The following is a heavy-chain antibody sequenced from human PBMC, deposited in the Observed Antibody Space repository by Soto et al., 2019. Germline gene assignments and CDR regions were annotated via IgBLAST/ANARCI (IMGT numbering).Heavy chain of an antibody. CDR2: IIPIFGTA. CDR1: GCTFSSYA. CDR3: ARGKTIGGYSYGNYGMDV. Sequence: SVKVSCTSSGCTFSSYAISCVRHAPGQVLDWMGGIIPIFGTANYAQKFQGRVTITADKSTSTAYMELSSLRAEDTAVYYCARGKTIGGYSYGNYGMDVWGQGTTVTVSS. D-gene: IGHD5-18*01. J-gene: IGHJ6*02. V-gene: IGHV1-69*06.